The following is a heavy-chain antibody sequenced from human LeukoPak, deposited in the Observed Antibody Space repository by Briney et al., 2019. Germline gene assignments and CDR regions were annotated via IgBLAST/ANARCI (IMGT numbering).Heavy chain of an antibody. CDR1: GYTFTSYA. J-gene: IGHJ3*02. D-gene: IGHD2-2*01. CDR2: INAGNGNT. Sequence: GASVKVSCKASGYTFTSYAMHWVRQAPGQRLEWMGWINAGNGNTKYSQKFQGRVTITRDTSASTAYMELSSLRSEDTAVYYCARELAPSVVVPAEYAFDIWGQGTMVTVSS. V-gene: IGHV1-3*01. CDR3: ARELAPSVVVPAEYAFDI.